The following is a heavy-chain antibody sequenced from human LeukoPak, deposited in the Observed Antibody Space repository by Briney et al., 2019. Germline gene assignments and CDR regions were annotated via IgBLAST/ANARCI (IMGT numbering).Heavy chain of an antibody. CDR3: AKDHYGDYVPYYFDY. D-gene: IGHD4-17*01. V-gene: IGHV3-23*01. Sequence: GGSLRLSCAASGFTFSSYAMSWVRQAPGKGLEWVSAISGSGGSTYYADSVKGRFTISRDNSKNTLYLQMNSLRAEDTAVYYCAKDHYGDYVPYYFDYWGQGTLVTVFS. J-gene: IGHJ4*02. CDR2: ISGSGGST. CDR1: GFTFSSYA.